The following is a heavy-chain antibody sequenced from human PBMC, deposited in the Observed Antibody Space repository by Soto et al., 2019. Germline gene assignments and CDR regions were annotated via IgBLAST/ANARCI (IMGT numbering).Heavy chain of an antibody. J-gene: IGHJ3*02. D-gene: IGHD3-16*02. Sequence: EVQLVESGGGLVQPGGSLRLSCAASGFTFSSYWMHWVRQAPGKGLVWVSRINSDGSSTSYADSVKGRFTISRDNAKNTLYLQMNSLRAEDTAVYYCASSRMGSHRKMGAFDIWGQGTMVTVSS. CDR2: INSDGSST. CDR1: GFTFSSYW. CDR3: ASSRMGSHRKMGAFDI. V-gene: IGHV3-74*01.